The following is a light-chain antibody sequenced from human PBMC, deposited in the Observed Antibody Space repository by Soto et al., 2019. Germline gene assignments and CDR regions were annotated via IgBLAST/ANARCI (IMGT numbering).Light chain of an antibody. J-gene: IGKJ5*01. Sequence: DSQMTQSPSSLFASVGERVTITCQATQDINIYLNWYQQKPGKAPDLLIYDASNLEIGVPSRFSGSGSGTHFTFTISSLQTEDIGTYYCQQYDILPITFGRGTRLEIK. CDR1: QDINIY. V-gene: IGKV1-33*01. CDR2: DAS. CDR3: QQYDILPIT.